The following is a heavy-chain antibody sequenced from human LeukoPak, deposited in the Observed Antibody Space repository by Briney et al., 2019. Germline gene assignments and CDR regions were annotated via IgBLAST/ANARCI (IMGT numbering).Heavy chain of an antibody. CDR2: IGTAGDT. CDR3: ARNKGAWGWDFWSGGMDV. J-gene: IGHJ6*03. CDR1: GFTFSSYD. V-gene: IGHV3-13*01. D-gene: IGHD3-3*01. Sequence: GGSLRLSCAASGFTFSSYDMHWVRQATGKGLEWFSAIGTAGDTYYPGSVKGRFTISRENAKNSLYLQMNSLRAGDTAVYYCARNKGAWGWDFWSGGMDVWGKGTTVTVSS.